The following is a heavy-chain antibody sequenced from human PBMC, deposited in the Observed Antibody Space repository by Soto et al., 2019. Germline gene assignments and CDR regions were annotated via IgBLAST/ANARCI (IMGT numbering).Heavy chain of an antibody. V-gene: IGHV1-58*02. CDR2: IVVGSGNT. CDR3: AAGGSYDFWSGYSPRYYYYYMDV. J-gene: IGHJ6*03. Sequence: ASVKVSCKASGFTFTSSAMQWVRQARGQRLEWIGWIVVGSGNTNYAQKFQERVTITRDMSTSTAYMELSSLRSEDTAVYYCAAGGSYDFWSGYSPRYYYYYMDVWGKGTTVTSP. D-gene: IGHD3-3*01. CDR1: GFTFTSSA.